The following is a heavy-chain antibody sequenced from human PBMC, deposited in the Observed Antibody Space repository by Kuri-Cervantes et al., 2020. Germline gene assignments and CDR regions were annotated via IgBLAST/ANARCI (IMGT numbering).Heavy chain of an antibody. CDR3: ATLSDMYQLLLDY. CDR1: GFTFSSYS. V-gene: IGHV3-48*02. J-gene: IGHJ4*02. CDR2: ISSSSSTI. D-gene: IGHD2-2*01. Sequence: GGSLRLSCAASGFTFSSYSMNWVRQAPGKGLEWVSYISSSSSTIYYADSVKGRFTISRGNAKNSLYLQMNSLRDEDTAVYYCATLSDMYQLLLDYWGQGTLVTVSS.